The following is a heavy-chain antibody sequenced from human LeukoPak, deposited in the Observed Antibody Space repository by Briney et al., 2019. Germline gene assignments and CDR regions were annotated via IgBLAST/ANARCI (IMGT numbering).Heavy chain of an antibody. CDR2: IRYEGSSK. CDR3: AKDLLRDRWFGES. CDR1: GFTFRNYG. J-gene: IGHJ5*02. V-gene: IGHV3-30*02. D-gene: IGHD3-10*01. Sequence: GGSLRLSCAASGFTFRNYGMHWVRQAPDKGLEWVAFIRYEGSSKYYADSVKGRFTISRDNSKNTLYLQMDSLRPEDTAVYYCAKDLLRDRWFGESWGQGTLVTVSS.